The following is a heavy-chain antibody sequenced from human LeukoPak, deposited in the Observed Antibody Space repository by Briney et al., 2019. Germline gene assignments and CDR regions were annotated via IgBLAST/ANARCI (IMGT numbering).Heavy chain of an antibody. CDR3: ARSPTYQRYNWFDP. J-gene: IGHJ5*02. V-gene: IGHV1-69*05. CDR2: IIPIFGTA. CDR1: GGTFSSYA. Sequence: SVKVSCKASGGTFSSYAISWVRQAPGQGLEWMGGIIPIFGTANYAQKFQGRVTITTDESTSTAYMELSSLRSEDTAVYYCARSPTYQRYNWFDPWGQGTLVTVSS. D-gene: IGHD2-2*01.